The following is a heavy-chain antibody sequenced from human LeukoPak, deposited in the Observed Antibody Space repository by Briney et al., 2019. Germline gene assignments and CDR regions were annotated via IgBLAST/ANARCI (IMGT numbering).Heavy chain of an antibody. CDR2: INHGEST. CDR3: ARGRTYYYDTSGYYPSLYYGMDV. CDR1: GGSFSGYY. Sequence: SETLSLTCAVSGGSFSGYYWYWIRQPPGKGLEWIGEINHGESTNYNPSLKSRATLSVDTSKNQFSLKLTSVTAADTAVYYCARGRTYYYDTSGYYPSLYYGMDVWGQGTTVIVSS. V-gene: IGHV4-34*01. D-gene: IGHD3-22*01. J-gene: IGHJ6*02.